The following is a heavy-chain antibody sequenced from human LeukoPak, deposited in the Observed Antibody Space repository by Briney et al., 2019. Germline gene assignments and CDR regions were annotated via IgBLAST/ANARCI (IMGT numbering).Heavy chain of an antibody. Sequence: ASVKVSCKASGYTFNSYDINWVRQASGQGLEWMGWMNPNSGNTGSAQKFQGRVTMTEDTSTDTAYMELSSLRSEDTAVYYCATPYDSSGYYQSFDYWGQGTLVTVSS. D-gene: IGHD3-22*01. V-gene: IGHV1-8*01. J-gene: IGHJ4*02. CDR2: MNPNSGNT. CDR3: ATPYDSSGYYQSFDY. CDR1: GYTFNSYD.